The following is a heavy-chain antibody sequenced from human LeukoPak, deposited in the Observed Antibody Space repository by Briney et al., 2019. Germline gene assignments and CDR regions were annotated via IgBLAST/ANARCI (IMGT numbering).Heavy chain of an antibody. V-gene: IGHV3-11*04. CDR3: ARVWRSGGVFDI. CDR1: GFTFSDYY. J-gene: IGHJ3*02. Sequence: PGGALRLSCAASGFTFSDYYMSWIRQAPGKGLKWVSYISSSGSTIYYADSVKGRFTISRDNAKNSLYLKMNSLRAEDTAVYYCARVWRSGGVFDIWGQGTMVTVSS. D-gene: IGHD2-8*02. CDR2: ISSSGSTI.